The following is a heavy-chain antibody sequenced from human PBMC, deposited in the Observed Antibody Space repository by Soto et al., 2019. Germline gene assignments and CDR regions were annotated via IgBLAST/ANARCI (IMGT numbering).Heavy chain of an antibody. CDR1: GFTLSTNV. CDR3: ARDRGGHEFWIGYPTGWFDP. CDR2: ISYDGSNK. V-gene: IGHV3-30-3*01. Sequence: QVQLVESGGGVVQPGRSLRLSCAASGFTLSTNVMHWVRQAPGKGLEWVAVISYDGSNKYYADSVKGRFTISRDNSENTLYLQMNSLRTEDTAVYYCARDRGGHEFWIGYPTGWFDPWGQGTLVTVSS. D-gene: IGHD3-3*01. J-gene: IGHJ5*02.